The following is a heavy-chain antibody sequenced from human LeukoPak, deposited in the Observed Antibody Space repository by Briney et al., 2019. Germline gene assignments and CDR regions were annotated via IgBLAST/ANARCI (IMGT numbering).Heavy chain of an antibody. Sequence: SETLSLTCTVSGGSINSYYWSWIRQPAGKGLEWIGRIYTSGSTNYNPSLKSRVTISVDTSKNQFSLKLSSVTAADTAVYYCARHPARRGDYFDYWGQGALVTVSS. CDR2: IYTSGST. CDR1: GGSINSYY. CDR3: ARHPARRGDYFDY. J-gene: IGHJ4*02. D-gene: IGHD6-6*01. V-gene: IGHV4-4*07.